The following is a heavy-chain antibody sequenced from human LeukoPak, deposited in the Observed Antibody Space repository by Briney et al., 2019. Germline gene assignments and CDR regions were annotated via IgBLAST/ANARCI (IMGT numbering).Heavy chain of an antibody. J-gene: IGHJ3*01. Sequence: SQTLSLTCAISGDSVSSSSAAWNWIRQSPSRGLEWLGRTYYRSKWYHNYAISVKSRISINPDTSKNHFSLQLNSVTPEDTAVYYCARDPGDWGRPLDAFDLWGQGTMVTVSS. D-gene: IGHD7-27*01. CDR2: TYYRSKWYH. CDR3: ARDPGDWGRPLDAFDL. V-gene: IGHV6-1*01. CDR1: GDSVSSSSAA.